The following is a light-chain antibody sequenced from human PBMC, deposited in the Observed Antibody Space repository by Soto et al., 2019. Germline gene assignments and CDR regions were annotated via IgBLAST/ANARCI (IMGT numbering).Light chain of an antibody. J-gene: IGLJ3*02. CDR3: GTWDSSLSAWV. Sequence: QSVLTQPPSVSAAPGQKVTISCSGSSSNIGNNYVSWYQQLPGTAPKLLIYENNKRPSRIPDRFSGSKSGTSATLGITGLQTGDEADYYCGTWDSSLSAWVFGGGTKL. V-gene: IGLV1-51*02. CDR1: SSNIGNNY. CDR2: ENN.